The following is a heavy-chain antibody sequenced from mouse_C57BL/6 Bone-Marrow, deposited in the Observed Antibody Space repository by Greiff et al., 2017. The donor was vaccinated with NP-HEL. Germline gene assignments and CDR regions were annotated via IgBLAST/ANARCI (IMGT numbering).Heavy chain of an antibody. Sequence: QVQLKQPGAELVKPGASVKMSCKASGYTFTSYWITWVKQRPGQGLEWIGDIYPGSGSTNYNEKFKSKATLTVDTSSSTAYMQLSSLTSEDSAVYYCARKRSFNYYGSSYAMDYWGQGTSVTVSS. D-gene: IGHD1-1*01. CDR2: IYPGSGST. CDR3: ARKRSFNYYGSSYAMDY. J-gene: IGHJ4*01. CDR1: GYTFTSYW. V-gene: IGHV1-55*01.